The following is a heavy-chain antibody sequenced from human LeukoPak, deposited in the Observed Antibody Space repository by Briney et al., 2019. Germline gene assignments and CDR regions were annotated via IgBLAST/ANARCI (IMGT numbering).Heavy chain of an antibody. Sequence: GGSLRLSCAASGFSFSSYNMNWVRQAPGKGLEWVSSITSSSSYTFYADSVKGRFTISRDNSKNTLYLQMNSLRAEDTAVYYCAKGGTQYEYYHYYMDVWGKGTTVTVSS. J-gene: IGHJ6*03. V-gene: IGHV3-21*04. CDR3: AKGGTQYEYYHYYMDV. CDR2: ITSSSSYT. CDR1: GFSFSSYN. D-gene: IGHD1-26*01.